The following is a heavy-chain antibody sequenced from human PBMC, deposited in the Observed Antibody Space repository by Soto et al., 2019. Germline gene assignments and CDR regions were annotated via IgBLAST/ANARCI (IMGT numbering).Heavy chain of an antibody. CDR2: FYHSGNT. Sequence: PGGSLRLSCAASGFTVSSNYMSWVRQAPGKGLEWIGTFYHSGNTYYNPSLGSRVTISVDTSKNQFSLNVNYFARLRGYCTVPKCYGDYALDVWGQGTTVTVSS. V-gene: IGHV4-59*02. D-gene: IGHD2-8*02. CDR1: GFTVSSNY. CDR3: KCYGDYALDV. J-gene: IGHJ6*02.